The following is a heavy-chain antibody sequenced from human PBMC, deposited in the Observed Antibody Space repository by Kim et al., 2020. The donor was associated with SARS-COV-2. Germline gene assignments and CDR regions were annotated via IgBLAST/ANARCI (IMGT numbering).Heavy chain of an antibody. Sequence: GGSLRLSCAASGFTFSSYSMNWVRQAPGKGLEWVSSISSSSSYIYYADSVKGRFTISRDNAKNSLYLQMNSLRAEDTAVYYCARDFPLLWLPLQFDPWGQGTLVTVSS. CDR3: ARDFPLLWLPLQFDP. CDR1: GFTFSSYS. J-gene: IGHJ5*02. D-gene: IGHD3-10*01. CDR2: ISSSSSYI. V-gene: IGHV3-21*01.